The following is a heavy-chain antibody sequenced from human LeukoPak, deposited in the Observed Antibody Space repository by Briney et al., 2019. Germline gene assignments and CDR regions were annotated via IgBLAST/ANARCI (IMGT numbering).Heavy chain of an antibody. CDR3: ARGVLWFGESYFDY. CDR2: ISGSGGST. J-gene: IGHJ4*02. Sequence: GGSLRLSCAASGFTFSSYAMSWVRQAPGKGLEWVSAISGSGGSTYYADSVKGRFTISRDNSKNTLYLQMNSLRAEDTAVYYCARGVLWFGESYFDYWGQGTLVTVSS. D-gene: IGHD3-10*01. CDR1: GFTFSSYA. V-gene: IGHV3-23*01.